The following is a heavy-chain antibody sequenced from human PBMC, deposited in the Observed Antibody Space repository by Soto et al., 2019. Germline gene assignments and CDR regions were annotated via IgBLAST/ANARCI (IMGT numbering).Heavy chain of an antibody. V-gene: IGHV1-3*01. CDR3: ARGASSVTTFYFAL. D-gene: IGHD4-17*01. CDR2: INPGNGNT. CDR1: GYTFTSYA. Sequence: ASVKVSCKASGYTFTSYAMHWVRQAPGQRLEWMGRINPGNGNTKNSQKFQGRVTITRDTFASTAYMELSSLRSEDTAVYYCARGASSVTTFYFALWGRGTLVTVSS. J-gene: IGHJ2*01.